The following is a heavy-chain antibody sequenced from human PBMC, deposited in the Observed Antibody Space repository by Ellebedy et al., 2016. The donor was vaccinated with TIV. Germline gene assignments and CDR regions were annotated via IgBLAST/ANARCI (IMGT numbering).Heavy chain of an antibody. J-gene: IGHJ4*02. CDR2: IFPIFGRS. D-gene: IGHD4/OR15-4a*01. CDR3: ATEIIRDASMVGGTFDY. V-gene: IGHV1-69*13. Sequence: SVKVSXXASGGTFSTYAISWVRQAPGQGLEWMGGIFPIFGRSNSAQNFQGRVTITADESTSTAYMELSSLRPEDSAIYYCATEIIRDASMVGGTFDYWGQGTLVTVSS. CDR1: GGTFSTYA.